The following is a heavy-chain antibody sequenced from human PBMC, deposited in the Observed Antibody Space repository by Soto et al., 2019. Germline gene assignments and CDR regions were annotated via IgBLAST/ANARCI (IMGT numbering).Heavy chain of an antibody. CDR1: RLTVRSRA. CDR3: AKDSPIAPSEEGFASAI. J-gene: IGHJ3*02. Sequence: CRASCRLTVRSRAVAVSLKNQGRGLEWVSAISGSGGSTYYADSVKGRFTISRDNSKNTLYLQMNSLRAEDTAVYYCAKDSPIAPSEEGFASAIWVHGTTVPGSS. V-gene: IGHV3-23*01. CDR2: ISGSGGST. D-gene: IGHD1-26*01.